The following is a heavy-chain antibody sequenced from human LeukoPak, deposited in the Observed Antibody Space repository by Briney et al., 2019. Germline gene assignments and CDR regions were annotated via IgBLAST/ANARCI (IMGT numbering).Heavy chain of an antibody. V-gene: IGHV4-34*01. CDR2: INHSGST. D-gene: IGHD3-16*01. CDR3: ARPNWAVEGPNAFDI. CDR1: GGSFSGYY. J-gene: IGHJ3*02. Sequence: SETLSLTCAVYGGSFSGYYWSWIRQPPGKGLEWIGEINHSGSTNYNPSLKSRVTISVDTSKNQFSLKLSSVTAADTAVYYCARPNWAVEGPNAFDIWGQGTMVTVSS.